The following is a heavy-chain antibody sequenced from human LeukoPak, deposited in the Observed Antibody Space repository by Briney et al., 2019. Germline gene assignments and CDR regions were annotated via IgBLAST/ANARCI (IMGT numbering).Heavy chain of an antibody. CDR3: AGRGIENTYCSSTSCALDY. CDR1: CFTVSSNY. Sequence: GGSLRLSWSASCFTVSSNYMTWVRQAPGNGLGLGSIFSSSGNTYYTDSVRGRFTISRDSSKNTLYLQMNSLRAEDTAVYYCAGRGIENTYCSSTSCALDYWGQGTLVTVSS. CDR2: FSSSGNT. J-gene: IGHJ4*02. D-gene: IGHD2-2*01. V-gene: IGHV3-66*01.